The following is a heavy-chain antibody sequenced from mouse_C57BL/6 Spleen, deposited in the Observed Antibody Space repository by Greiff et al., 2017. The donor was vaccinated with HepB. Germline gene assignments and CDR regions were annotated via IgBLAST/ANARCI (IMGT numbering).Heavy chain of an antibody. CDR1: GYTFTSYW. D-gene: IGHD1-1*01. J-gene: IGHJ4*01. Sequence: QVQLQQPGAELVKPGASVKLSCKASGYTFTSYWMHWVKQRPGRGLEWIGRIDPNSGGTKYNEKFKSKATLTVDKPSSTAYMQLSSLTSEDSAVYDCARGGFITTVVATEAMDYWGQGTSVTVSS. CDR2: IDPNSGGT. V-gene: IGHV1-72*01. CDR3: ARGGFITTVVATEAMDY.